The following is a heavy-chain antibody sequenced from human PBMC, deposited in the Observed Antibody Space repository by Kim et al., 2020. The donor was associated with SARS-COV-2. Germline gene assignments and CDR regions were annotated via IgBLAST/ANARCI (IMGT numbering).Heavy chain of an antibody. CDR1: GGSFSGYY. V-gene: IGHV4-34*01. D-gene: IGHD5-18*01. CDR3: ARGPARYSSRSGLGFDP. CDR2: INHSGST. J-gene: IGHJ5*02. Sequence: SETLSLTCAVYGGSFSGYYWSWIRQPPGKGLEWIGEINHSGSTNYNPSLKSRVTISVDTSKNQFSLKLSSVTAADTAVYYCARGPARYSSRSGLGFDPWG.